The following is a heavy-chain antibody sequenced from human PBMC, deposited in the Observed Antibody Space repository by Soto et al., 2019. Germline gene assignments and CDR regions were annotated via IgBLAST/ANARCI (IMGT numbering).Heavy chain of an antibody. J-gene: IGHJ4*02. CDR3: AKDWVXGSNRYQLDY. V-gene: IGHV3-30*18. CDR1: RFTFSDYG. CDR2: ISHGATRK. D-gene: IGHD4-4*01. Sequence: QVLLVESGGGVVQPGRSLRLSCAASRFTFSDYGMHWVRQAPGKXLEWVAGISHGATRKSYSDSVKGRFIISRDNSKKMLYLQLNSLRREDTAVYYCAKDWVXGSNRYQLDYWGRGTLVTVSS.